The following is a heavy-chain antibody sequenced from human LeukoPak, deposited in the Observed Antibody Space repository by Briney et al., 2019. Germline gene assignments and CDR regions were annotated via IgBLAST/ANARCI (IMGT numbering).Heavy chain of an antibody. V-gene: IGHV5-51*01. D-gene: IGHD2-15*01. CDR2: IYPADSDT. CDR1: GYSFTSSW. J-gene: IGHJ5*02. CDR3: ARHLRRGDWFDP. Sequence: GESLKISCKGFGYSFTSSWIGWVRQMPGRGLEWMGIIYPADSDTRYSPSFQGQVTISADKSISTAYLQWSSLKASDTAMYYCARHLRRGDWFDPWGQGTLVTVSS.